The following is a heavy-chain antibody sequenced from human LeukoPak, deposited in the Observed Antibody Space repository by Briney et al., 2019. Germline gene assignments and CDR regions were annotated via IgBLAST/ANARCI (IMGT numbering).Heavy chain of an antibody. D-gene: IGHD3-10*01. J-gene: IGHJ4*02. CDR1: GFTFDDYT. CDR3: AKSFWWFGEFSPFDY. Sequence: GGSLRLSCEGSGFTFDDYTMHWVRQAPGKGLEWVSLINRGGSTTVYAESVKGRFTISRDNAKNSLYLQMNSLRAEDTAVYYCAKSFWWFGEFSPFDYWGQGTLVTVSS. V-gene: IGHV3-43D*04. CDR2: INRGGSTT.